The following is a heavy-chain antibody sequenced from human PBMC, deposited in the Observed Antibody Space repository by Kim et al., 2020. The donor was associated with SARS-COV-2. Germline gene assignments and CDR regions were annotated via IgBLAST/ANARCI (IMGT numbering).Heavy chain of an antibody. CDR3: ARGVGVVTSRKLRYYYMDV. D-gene: IGHD3-3*01. Sequence: ASVKVSCKASGYTFTSYDINWVRQATGQGLEWMGWMNPNSGNTGYAQKFQGRVTMTRNTSISTAYMELSSLRSEDTAVYYCARGVGVVTSRKLRYYYMDVWGKGTTVTVSS. CDR2: MNPNSGNT. J-gene: IGHJ6*03. V-gene: IGHV1-8*01. CDR1: GYTFTSYD.